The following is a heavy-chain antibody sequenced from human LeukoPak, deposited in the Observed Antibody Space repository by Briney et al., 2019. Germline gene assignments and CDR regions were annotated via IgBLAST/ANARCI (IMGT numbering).Heavy chain of an antibody. CDR3: ARLAENDYGDYYYYGMDV. J-gene: IGHJ6*02. CDR2: MNPNSGNT. V-gene: IGHV1-8*01. D-gene: IGHD4-17*01. CDR1: GYTFTSYD. Sequence: ASVKVSCKASGYTFTSYDINWVRQATGQGLEWMGWMNPNSGNTGYAQKFQGRVTMTRNTSISTAYMELSSLRSEDTAVYYCARLAENDYGDYYYYGMDVWGQGTTVTVSS.